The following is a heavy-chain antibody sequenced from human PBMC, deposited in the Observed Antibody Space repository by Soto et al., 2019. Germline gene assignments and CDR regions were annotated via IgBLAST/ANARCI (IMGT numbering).Heavy chain of an antibody. V-gene: IGHV3-21*01. Sequence: GGSLRLSCAASGFTFSSYSMNWVRQAPGKGLEWVSSISSSSSYIYYADSVKGRFTISRDNAKNSLYLQMNSLRAEDTAVYYCARDVGIPMVRGANYYYYGMDFWRQGTTVTVAS. CDR2: ISSSSSYI. CDR3: ARDVGIPMVRGANYYYYGMDF. CDR1: GFTFSSYS. J-gene: IGHJ6*02. D-gene: IGHD3-10*01.